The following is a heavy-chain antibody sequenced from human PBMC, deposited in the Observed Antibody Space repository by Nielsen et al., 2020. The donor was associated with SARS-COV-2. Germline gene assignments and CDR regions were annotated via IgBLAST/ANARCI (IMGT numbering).Heavy chain of an antibody. V-gene: IGHV3-9*01. Sequence: SLKISCAASGFTFDDYAMHWVRQAPGKGLEWVSGISWNSGSIGYADSVKGRFTISRDNAKNSLYLQMNSLRAEDTAVYYCAREIFDVWGRGTLVTVSS. CDR3: AREIFDV. CDR2: ISWNSGSI. CDR1: GFTFDDYA. J-gene: IGHJ2*01.